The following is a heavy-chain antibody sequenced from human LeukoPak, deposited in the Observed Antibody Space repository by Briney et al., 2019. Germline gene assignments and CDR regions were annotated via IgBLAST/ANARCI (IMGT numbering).Heavy chain of an antibody. CDR2: ISAYNGNT. CDR1: GYTFTSYG. Sequence: ASVKVSCKASGYTFTSYGISWVRQAPGQGLEWMGWISAYNGNTNYAQKLQGRVTMTTDTSTSTAYMELRSLRSDDTAVYYCARISSSWFHPRHYFDYWGQGTLVTVSS. D-gene: IGHD6-13*01. CDR3: ARISSSWFHPRHYFDY. J-gene: IGHJ4*02. V-gene: IGHV1-18*01.